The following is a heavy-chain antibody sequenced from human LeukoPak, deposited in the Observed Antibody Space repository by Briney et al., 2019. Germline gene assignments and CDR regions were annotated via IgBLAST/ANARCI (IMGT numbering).Heavy chain of an antibody. CDR1: GYSFTSYW. CDR2: IYPGDSDT. D-gene: IGHD6-19*01. CDR3: AGLDHPYSSGWYEGDY. J-gene: IGHJ4*02. Sequence: GESLQISCKGSGYSFTSYWIGWVRQMPGKGLEWMGIIYPGDSDTRYSPSFQGQVTISADKSISTAYLQWSSLKASDTAMYYCAGLDHPYSSGWYEGDYWGQGTLVTVSS. V-gene: IGHV5-51*01.